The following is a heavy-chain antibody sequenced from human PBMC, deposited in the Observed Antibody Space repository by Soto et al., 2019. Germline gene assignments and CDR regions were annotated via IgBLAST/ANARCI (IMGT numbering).Heavy chain of an antibody. V-gene: IGHV2-5*02. Sequence: QITLKESGPTLVKPTQTLMLTCTFSGFLLDTSGVGVAWIRQPPGKALEWLTLIYWDDDKRYSPSLRSRLTITKDTSENRVVLTMTNMDPVDTATYYCSHMESRVASYGLDVWGQGTTVTVSS. J-gene: IGHJ6*02. CDR3: SHMESRVASYGLDV. CDR1: GFLLDTSGVG. CDR2: IYWDDDK. D-gene: IGHD3-3*01.